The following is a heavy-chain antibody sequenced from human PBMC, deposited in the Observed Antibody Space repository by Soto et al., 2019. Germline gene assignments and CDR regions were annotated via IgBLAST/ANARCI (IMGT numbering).Heavy chain of an antibody. J-gene: IGHJ5*02. D-gene: IGHD2-15*01. V-gene: IGHV4-34*01. CDR3: ARGQGVVVVAASINWFDP. Sequence: QVQLQQWGAGLLKPSETLSLTCAVYGGSFSGYYWSWIRQPPGKGLEWIGEINHSGSTNYTPSLKSRVSISVDTSKNQFSLKLSSVTAADTAVYYCARGQGVVVVAASINWFDPWGQGTLVTVSS. CDR1: GGSFSGYY. CDR2: INHSGST.